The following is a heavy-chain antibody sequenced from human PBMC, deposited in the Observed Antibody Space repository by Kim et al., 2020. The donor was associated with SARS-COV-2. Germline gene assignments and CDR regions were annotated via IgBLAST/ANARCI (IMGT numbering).Heavy chain of an antibody. CDR2: IYYSGST. D-gene: IGHD6-19*01. CDR3: ARGGYSSGWLHFDY. V-gene: IGHV4-59*01. CDR1: GGSISSYY. Sequence: SETLSLTCTVSGGSISSYYWSWIRQPPGKGLEWIGYIYYSGSTNYNPSLKSRVTISVDTSKNQFSLKLSSVTAADTAVYYCARGGYSSGWLHFDYWGQGTLVTVSS. J-gene: IGHJ4*02.